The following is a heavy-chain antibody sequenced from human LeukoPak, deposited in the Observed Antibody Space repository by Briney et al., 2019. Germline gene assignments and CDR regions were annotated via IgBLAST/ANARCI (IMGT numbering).Heavy chain of an antibody. V-gene: IGHV3-21*01. CDR2: ISSSSSYI. CDR3: AREVRAGFGVLLRRRDVFYI. J-gene: IGHJ3*02. CDR1: GFTFSSYC. D-gene: IGHD3-10*01. Sequence: GGPLRLSCAASGFTFSSYCMHWVRQAPGKGLEWVSSISSSSSYIYYADSVKGRFTISRDNSKNSLYLQMNSLRAEDTAVYYCAREVRAGFGVLLRRRDVFYIWGQGTSVTVSS.